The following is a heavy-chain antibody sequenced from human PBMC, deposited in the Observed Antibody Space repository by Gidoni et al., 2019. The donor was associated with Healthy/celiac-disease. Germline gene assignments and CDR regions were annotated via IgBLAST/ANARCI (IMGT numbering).Heavy chain of an antibody. CDR2: INHSGST. Sequence: QVQLQQWGAGLLKPSETLSLTCAVYGGSFSGYYRTWFRQPPGKGLEWIWEINHSGSTNYNPSLKSRVTISVDTSKNQFSLKLSSVTAADTAVYYCAREGVVPAALYGYYYYGMDVWGQGTTVTVSS. D-gene: IGHD2-2*01. J-gene: IGHJ6*02. CDR1: GGSFSGYY. CDR3: AREGVVPAALYGYYYYGMDV. V-gene: IGHV4-34*01.